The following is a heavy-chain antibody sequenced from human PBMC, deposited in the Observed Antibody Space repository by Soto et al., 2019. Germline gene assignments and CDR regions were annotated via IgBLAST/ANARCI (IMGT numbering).Heavy chain of an antibody. V-gene: IGHV3-33*01. Sequence: QVQLVESGGGVVQPGRSLRLSCAASGFTFSSYGMHWVRQAPGKGLEWVAVIWYDGSNKYYADSVKGRFTISRDNSKNTLYLKMNSLRAEDTAVYYCARARSYYEADRYYYYYYGMDVWGKGPTVTVSS. CDR1: GFTFSSYG. J-gene: IGHJ6*04. CDR2: IWYDGSNK. D-gene: IGHD1-26*01. CDR3: ARARSYYEADRYYYYYYGMDV.